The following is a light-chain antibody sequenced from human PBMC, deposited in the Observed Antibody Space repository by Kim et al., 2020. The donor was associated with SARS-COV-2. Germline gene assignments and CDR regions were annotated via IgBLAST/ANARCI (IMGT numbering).Light chain of an antibody. CDR2: AAS. CDR1: QRITNQ. J-gene: IGKJ4*01. Sequence: ASVGDRVTITCRASQRITNQLVWFQHKPGKAPKSLIFAASNLHSGVPSKFSGSGSGTDFTLTIDSLQPEDVATDYCQQYNSYPRTFGGGTKVDIK. CDR3: QQYNSYPRT. V-gene: IGKV1-16*02.